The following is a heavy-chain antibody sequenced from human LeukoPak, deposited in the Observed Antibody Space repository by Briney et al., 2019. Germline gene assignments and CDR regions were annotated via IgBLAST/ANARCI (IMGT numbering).Heavy chain of an antibody. CDR2: INPNSGGT. V-gene: IGHV1-2*06. CDR3: ARSSAYYYDSSGYYQDY. CDR1: GYTFTGYY. Sequence: ASVKVSCKASGYTFTGYYMHWVRQAPGQGLEWMGRINPNSGGTNYAQKFQGRVTMTRDTSISTAYMELSRLRSEDTAVYYCARSSAYYYDSSGYYQDYWGQGTLVTVSS. D-gene: IGHD3-22*01. J-gene: IGHJ4*02.